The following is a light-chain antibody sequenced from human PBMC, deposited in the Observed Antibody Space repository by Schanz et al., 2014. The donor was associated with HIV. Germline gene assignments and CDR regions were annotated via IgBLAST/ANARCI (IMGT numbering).Light chain of an antibody. J-gene: IGLJ3*02. Sequence: QLVLTQSPSASASLGASVKLTCTLSSGHSNYAVAWHQQQPEKGPRYLMNLNSDGSHNKGDGIPDRFSGSSSGAERYLTISSLQSEDEADYYCQTWDTGIRVFGGGTKVTVL. CDR2: LNSDGSH. V-gene: IGLV4-69*01. CDR1: SGHSNYA. CDR3: QTWDTGIRV.